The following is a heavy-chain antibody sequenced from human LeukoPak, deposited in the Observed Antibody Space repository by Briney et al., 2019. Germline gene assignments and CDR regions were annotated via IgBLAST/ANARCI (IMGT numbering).Heavy chain of an antibody. Sequence: GGSLGLSCAASGFTFSSYSMNWGRPAPGKGLEWVSSISSSSYIYYADSVKGRFTISRDNAKNSLYLQMNSLRAEDTAVYYCARSETGTTLGAFDIWGQGTMVTVSS. J-gene: IGHJ3*02. V-gene: IGHV3-21*01. CDR3: ARSETGTTLGAFDI. D-gene: IGHD1-7*01. CDR1: GFTFSSYS. CDR2: ISSSSYI.